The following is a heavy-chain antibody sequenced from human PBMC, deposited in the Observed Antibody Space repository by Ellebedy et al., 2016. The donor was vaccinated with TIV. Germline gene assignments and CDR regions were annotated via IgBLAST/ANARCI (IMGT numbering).Heavy chain of an antibody. Sequence: PGGSLRLSCKGSGYSFTSYWIGWVRQMPGQGLEWMGIIYPGDSDTRYSPSFQGQVTISADKSISTAYLQWSRLKASDTAMYYCARYYYGSGPLDYFDYWGQGTLVTVSS. J-gene: IGHJ4*02. CDR2: IYPGDSDT. D-gene: IGHD3-10*01. CDR3: ARYYYGSGPLDYFDY. V-gene: IGHV5-51*01. CDR1: GYSFTSYW.